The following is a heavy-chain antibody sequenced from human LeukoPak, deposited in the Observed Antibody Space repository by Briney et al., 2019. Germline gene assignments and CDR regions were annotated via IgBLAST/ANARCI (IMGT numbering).Heavy chain of an antibody. CDR3: ARSRLQYTSGWYPLDAFDI. D-gene: IGHD6-19*01. J-gene: IGHJ3*02. CDR1: GGSINSGGYY. V-gene: IGHV4-31*03. Sequence: SQTLSLTCTVSGGSINSGGYYWSWIRQHPGKGLEWIGYISLSGGTYYNPSLKSRVTISDTSKNQFSLKLSSVIAADTAVYYCARSRLQYTSGWYPLDAFDIWGQGTMVTVSS. CDR2: ISLSGGT.